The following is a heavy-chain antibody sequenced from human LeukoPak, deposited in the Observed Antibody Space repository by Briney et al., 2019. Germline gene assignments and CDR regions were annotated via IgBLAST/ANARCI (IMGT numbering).Heavy chain of an antibody. CDR3: ARDALVAGTDFDY. Sequence: PGGSLRLSCAASGFTFSNYWMTWVRQAPGKGLEWVANIKQDESEKYYVDSVKGRFTISRDNAKNSLYLQMNSLRAEDTAVYFCARDALVAGTDFDYWGQGTLVTVSS. V-gene: IGHV3-7*01. J-gene: IGHJ4*02. CDR2: IKQDESEK. D-gene: IGHD6-19*01. CDR1: GFTFSNYW.